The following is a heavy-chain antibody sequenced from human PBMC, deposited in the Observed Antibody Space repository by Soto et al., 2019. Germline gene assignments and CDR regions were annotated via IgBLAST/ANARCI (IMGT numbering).Heavy chain of an antibody. J-gene: IGHJ4*02. V-gene: IGHV1-2*04. Sequence: QVQLVQSGAAVKKPGASVRVSCKASGYTFTDYYLHWVRQAPGQGLEWMGWINPNSGGTNYAQKFQDWLTMTRDTSISTAYMQLSRLTSDDTAVYYCVTASGSGNDRLHSWGPGTLVTVSS. CDR1: GYTFTDYY. CDR2: INPNSGGT. CDR3: VTASGSGNDRLHS. D-gene: IGHD3-3*01.